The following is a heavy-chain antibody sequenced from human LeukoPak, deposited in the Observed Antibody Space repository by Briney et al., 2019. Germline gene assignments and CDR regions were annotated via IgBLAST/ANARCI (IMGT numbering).Heavy chain of an antibody. CDR2: ISSSGGST. V-gene: IGHV3-23*01. CDR1: GFTFSSYA. D-gene: IGHD6-13*01. CDR3: AKDGASSWSYYFDY. J-gene: IGHJ4*02. Sequence: PGGSLRLSCAASGFTFSSYAMSWVRQAPGKGLEWVSAISSSGGSTYYADSVKGQFTISRDNSKNTLYLQMNSLRAEDTAVYYCAKDGASSWSYYFDYWGQGTLVTVSS.